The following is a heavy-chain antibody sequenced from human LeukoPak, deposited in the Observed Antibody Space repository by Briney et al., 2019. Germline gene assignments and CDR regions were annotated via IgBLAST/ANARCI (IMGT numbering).Heavy chain of an antibody. CDR3: ARDYCSSTSCLFDY. D-gene: IGHD2-2*01. CDR1: GYTFTTYH. Sequence: ASVKVSCTASGYTFTTYHIHWVRQAPGQGLEWMGIINPSGGNTNYAQKFQGRVTMTTDTSTTTMYMELSSLRSEDMAVYYCARDYCSSTSCLFDYWGQGTLVTVSS. J-gene: IGHJ4*02. V-gene: IGHV1-46*01. CDR2: INPSGGNT.